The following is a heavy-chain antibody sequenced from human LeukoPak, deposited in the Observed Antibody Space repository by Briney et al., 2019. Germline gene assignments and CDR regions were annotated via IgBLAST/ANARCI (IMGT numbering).Heavy chain of an antibody. Sequence: GGSLRLSCAASGFTFDDYATHWVRQAPGKGLEWVSGISWNSGSIGYADSVKGRFTISRDNAKNSLYLQMNSLRAEDTALYYCAKDANGMDVWGQGTTVTVSS. CDR1: GFTFDDYA. CDR3: AKDANGMDV. V-gene: IGHV3-9*01. J-gene: IGHJ6*02. CDR2: ISWNSGSI.